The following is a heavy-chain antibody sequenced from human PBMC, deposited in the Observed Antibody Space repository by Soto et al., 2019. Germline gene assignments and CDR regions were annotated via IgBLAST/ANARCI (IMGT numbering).Heavy chain of an antibody. CDR1: GGSISSGGYY. Sequence: QVQLQESGPGLVKPSQTLSLTCTVSGGSISSGGYYWSWIRQHPGKGLEWIGYIYYSGSTYYNPSLKIRVTISVDTSKNQFSLKLSSVTAADTAVYYCARGGSSSPYFDDWGQGTLVTVSS. CDR2: IYYSGST. D-gene: IGHD6-13*01. J-gene: IGHJ4*02. V-gene: IGHV4-31*03. CDR3: ARGGSSSPYFDD.